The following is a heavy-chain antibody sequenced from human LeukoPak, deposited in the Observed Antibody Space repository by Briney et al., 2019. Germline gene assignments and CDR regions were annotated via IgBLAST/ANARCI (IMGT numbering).Heavy chain of an antibody. CDR2: IRYDGGNK. J-gene: IGHJ4*02. V-gene: IGHV3-30*02. Sequence: GGSLRLSCAASGFSFSNYGMHWVRLAPGKGLEWVSFIRYDGGNKWYADSVKGRFTASRDNSKNTLYLQMNSLTTEDTAVYYCAKDPGAKYYFDYCGQRTPVTVSS. CDR3: AKDPGAKYYFDY. D-gene: IGHD3-10*01. CDR1: GFSFSNYG.